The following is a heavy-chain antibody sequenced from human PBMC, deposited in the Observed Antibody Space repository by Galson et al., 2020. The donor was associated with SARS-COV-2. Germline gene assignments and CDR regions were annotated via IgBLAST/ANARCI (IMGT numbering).Heavy chain of an antibody. D-gene: IGHD3-3*01. J-gene: IGHJ6*02. CDR2: IYYSGST. Sequence: SETLSLTCTVSGGSVSSGSYYWSWIRQPPGKGLEWIGYIYYSGSTNYNPSLKSRVTISVDTSKNQFSLKLSSVTAADTAVYYCARALFAYYDFWSGPFHNHYYGMDVWGQGTTVTVSS. CDR1: GGSVSSGSYY. CDR3: ARALFAYYDFWSGPFHNHYYGMDV. V-gene: IGHV4-61*01.